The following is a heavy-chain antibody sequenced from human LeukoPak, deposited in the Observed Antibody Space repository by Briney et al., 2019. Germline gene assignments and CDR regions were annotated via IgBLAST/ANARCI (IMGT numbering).Heavy chain of an antibody. CDR3: AREGYYYGSGSYYNVFDY. J-gene: IGHJ4*02. CDR2: SSGYNCNT. V-gene: IGHV1-18*01. Sequence: ASVKVSCTSSGYTFTSYGSSWVRQAPGQGLEWMGWSSGYNCNTNYAQKLMGRVTMTTDTSTSTAEMELRSLRSDDTAVYYCAREGYYYGSGSYYNVFDYWGQGTLVTVSS. D-gene: IGHD3-10*01. CDR1: GYTFTSYG.